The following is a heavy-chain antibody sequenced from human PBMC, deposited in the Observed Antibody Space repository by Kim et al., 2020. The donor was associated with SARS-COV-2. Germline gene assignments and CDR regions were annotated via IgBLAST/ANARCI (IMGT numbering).Heavy chain of an antibody. CDR3: ARLHCSSTSCHCDY. V-gene: IGHV4-31*03. J-gene: IGHJ4*02. CDR1: GGSISSGGYY. Sequence: SETLSLTCTVSGGSISSGGYYWSWIRQHPGKGLEWIGYIYYSGSTYYNPSLKSRVTISVDTSKNQFSLKLSSVTAADTAVYYCARLHCSSTSCHCDYWGQGTLVTVSS. CDR2: IYYSGST. D-gene: IGHD2-2*01.